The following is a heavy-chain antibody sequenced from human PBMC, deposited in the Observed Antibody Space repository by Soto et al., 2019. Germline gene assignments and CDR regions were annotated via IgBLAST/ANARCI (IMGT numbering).Heavy chain of an antibody. CDR1: GFTFSDYY. J-gene: IGHJ6*02. CDR3: ARVNGHYYYGMDV. V-gene: IGHV3-11*01. Sequence: PGGSLRLSCAASGFTFSDYYMSWIRQAPGKGLEWVSDISSSGSTIYYADSVKGRFTISRNNAKNSLYLQMNSLRAEDTAVYYCARVNGHYYYGMDVWGQGTTVTVSS. D-gene: IGHD1-1*01. CDR2: ISSSGSTI.